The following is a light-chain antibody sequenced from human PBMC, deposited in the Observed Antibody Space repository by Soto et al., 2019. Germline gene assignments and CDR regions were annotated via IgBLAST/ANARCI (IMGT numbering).Light chain of an antibody. CDR1: NNDIGRYNY. Sequence: QSALTQPASVSGSPGQWIAISCSGSNNDIGRYNYVSWYQQYPGKAPKLILYGVSDRPSGVSDRFSGSKSGNTASLTIAGLRAEDEADYYCCSYTASTTLFGGGTKLTVL. J-gene: IGLJ2*01. V-gene: IGLV2-14*03. CDR3: CSYTASTTL. CDR2: GVS.